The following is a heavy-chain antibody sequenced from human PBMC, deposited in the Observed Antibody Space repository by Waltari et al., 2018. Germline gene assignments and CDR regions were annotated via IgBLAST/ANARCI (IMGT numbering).Heavy chain of an antibody. CDR3: AKFAYYYGSGSYPRDY. Sequence: EVQLLESGGGLVQPGGSLRLSCAASGFTFSSYAMSWVRQAPGKGLEWVSAISGSGGSTYYADSVKGRFTISRDNSKNTLYLQMNSLRAEDTAVYYCAKFAYYYGSGSYPRDYWGQGTLVTVSS. D-gene: IGHD3-10*01. J-gene: IGHJ4*02. V-gene: IGHV3-23*01. CDR2: ISGSGGST. CDR1: GFTFSSYA.